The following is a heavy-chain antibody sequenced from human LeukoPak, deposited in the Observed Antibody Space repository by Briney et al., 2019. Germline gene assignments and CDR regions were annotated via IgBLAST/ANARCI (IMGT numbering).Heavy chain of an antibody. CDR2: INPNSGGT. CDR1: GYTFTGYY. J-gene: IGHJ3*02. CDR3: ARAIRPKSSDAFDI. V-gene: IGHV1-2*02. D-gene: IGHD5-12*01. Sequence: ASVNVSCKASGYTFTGYYMHWVRQAPGQGLEWMGWINPNSGGTNYAQKFQGRVTMTRDTSISTAYMELSRLRSDDTAVYYCARAIRPKSSDAFDIWGQGTMVPVSS.